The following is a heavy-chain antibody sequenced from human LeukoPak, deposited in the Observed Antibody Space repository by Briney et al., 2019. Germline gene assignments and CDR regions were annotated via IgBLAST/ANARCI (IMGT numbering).Heavy chain of an antibody. CDR2: FSATDGSA. J-gene: IGHJ4*02. CDR3: ARESNNYFDY. V-gene: IGHV3-33*08. Sequence: GRSLRLSCAASGFTFSSYGMHWVRQAPGKGLEWVSAFSATDGSAQYAESVKGRFTISRDNSKNTLYLQMNSLRAEDTAVYYCARESNNYFDYWGQGTLVTVSS. CDR1: GFTFSSYG. D-gene: IGHD2/OR15-2a*01.